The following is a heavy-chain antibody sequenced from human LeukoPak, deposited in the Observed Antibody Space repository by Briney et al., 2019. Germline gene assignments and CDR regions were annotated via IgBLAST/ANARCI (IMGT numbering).Heavy chain of an antibody. CDR1: GFTFSSCA. D-gene: IGHD6-13*01. CDR2: ISGSGGST. Sequence: GGSLRLSCAASGFTFSSCAMSWVRQAPGKGLEWVSAISGSGGSTYYADSVKGRFTISRDNSKNTLYLQMNSLRAEDTAVYYCARDWYSSSWYNPWDAFDIWGQGTMVTVSS. CDR3: ARDWYSSSWYNPWDAFDI. J-gene: IGHJ3*02. V-gene: IGHV3-23*01.